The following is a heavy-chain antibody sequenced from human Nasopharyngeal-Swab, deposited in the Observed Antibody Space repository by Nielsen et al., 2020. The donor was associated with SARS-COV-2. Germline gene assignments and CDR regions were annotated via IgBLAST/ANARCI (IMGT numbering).Heavy chain of an antibody. Sequence: VRQMPGKGLEWMGIIYPGDSYTNYSPSFQGHVTISADKSISTAYLQWSSLKASDTAMYYCASTQAQDYYYGMDVWGQGTTVTVSS. D-gene: IGHD5/OR15-5a*01. J-gene: IGHJ6*02. V-gene: IGHV5-10-1*01. CDR2: IYPGDSYT. CDR3: ASTQAQDYYYGMDV.